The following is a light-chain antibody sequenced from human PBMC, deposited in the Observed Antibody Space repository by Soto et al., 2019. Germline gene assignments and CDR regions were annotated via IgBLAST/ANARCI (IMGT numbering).Light chain of an antibody. CDR1: QSISRS. V-gene: IGKV3-15*01. Sequence: ETLMTQSPATLSVSPGERATLSCRASQSISRSLAWYQQKPGQAPRLLISDASTRATGIPARFSGSGSGTEFTLTISSLQSEDFAVYYCQQYSIWRTFGQGTKVDIK. CDR2: DAS. J-gene: IGKJ1*01. CDR3: QQYSIWRT.